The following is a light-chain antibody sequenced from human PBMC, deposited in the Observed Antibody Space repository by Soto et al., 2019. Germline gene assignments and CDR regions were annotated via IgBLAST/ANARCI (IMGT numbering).Light chain of an antibody. V-gene: IGLV2-23*01. CDR3: CSYAGSSTFYV. CDR1: SSDVGSYNL. Sequence: LTQPASVSGSPGQSITISCTGTSSDVGSYNLVSWYQQHPGKAPRLMIYEGSKRPSGVSNRFSVSKSGNTASLTISGLQAEDEADYYCCSYAGSSTFYVFGTGTKVTVL. J-gene: IGLJ1*01. CDR2: EGS.